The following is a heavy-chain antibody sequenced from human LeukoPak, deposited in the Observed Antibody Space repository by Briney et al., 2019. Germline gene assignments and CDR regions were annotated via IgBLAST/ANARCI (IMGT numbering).Heavy chain of an antibody. J-gene: IGHJ4*02. Sequence: GGSLRVSCAASGFTFSNYAMHWVRQAPGKGLESVSSISSNGGRTYYANSVKGRFTISRDNSKNTLYLQMGNLRPEDMAVYYCARRYYGSGSSFDYWGQGTLVTVSS. D-gene: IGHD3-10*01. CDR3: ARRYYGSGSSFDY. CDR1: GFTFSNYA. V-gene: IGHV3-64*01. CDR2: ISSNGGRT.